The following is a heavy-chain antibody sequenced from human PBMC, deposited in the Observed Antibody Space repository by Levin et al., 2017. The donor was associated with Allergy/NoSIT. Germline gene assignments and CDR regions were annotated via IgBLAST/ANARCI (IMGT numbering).Heavy chain of an antibody. CDR3: ARIVGAFDN. CDR2: MNLDGNEV. J-gene: IGHJ4*02. CDR1: GFTFRNYW. V-gene: IGHV3-7*01. Sequence: GGSLRLSCEASGFTFRNYWMTWVRQAPGKGLEWVANMNLDGNEVYYLDSVKGRFTIFRDNAKVSLYLQMNNLRAEDTSVYYCARIVGAFDNWGQGTLVTVSS. D-gene: IGHD1-26*01.